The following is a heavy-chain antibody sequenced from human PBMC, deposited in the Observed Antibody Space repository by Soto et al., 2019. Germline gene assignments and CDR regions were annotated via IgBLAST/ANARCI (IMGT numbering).Heavy chain of an antibody. J-gene: IGHJ4*02. CDR2: ISASNGNT. CDR1: GYTFTSYA. Sequence: QVQLVQSGPEVRKPGASVKVSCKASGYTFTSYAFTWVRQAPGQGLEWMGWISASNGNTNYAQNLQGRVTLITDTSTSTAYMELRSLSSDDTAVYYCARDSFYYFDYWGQGTLVTVSS. V-gene: IGHV1-18*01. CDR3: ARDSFYYFDY.